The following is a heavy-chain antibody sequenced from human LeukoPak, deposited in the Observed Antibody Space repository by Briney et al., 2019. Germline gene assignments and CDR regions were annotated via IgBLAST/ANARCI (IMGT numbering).Heavy chain of an antibody. CDR2: IIPILGIA. J-gene: IGHJ4*02. CDR1: GGTFSSYA. D-gene: IGHD5-12*01. Sequence: ASVMVSCKASGGTFSSYAISWVRQAPGQGLEWMGRIIPILGIANYAQKFQGRVTITADKSTSTAYMELSSLRSEDTAVYYCASPDIVATGGRYFDYWGQGTLVTVSS. V-gene: IGHV1-69*04. CDR3: ASPDIVATGGRYFDY.